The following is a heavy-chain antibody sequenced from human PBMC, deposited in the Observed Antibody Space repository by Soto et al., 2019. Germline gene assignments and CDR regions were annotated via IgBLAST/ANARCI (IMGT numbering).Heavy chain of an antibody. Sequence: GGSLRLSCAASGFTFSSYSMNWVRQAPGKGLEWVSYISSSSTIYYADSVKGRFTISRDNAKNSLYLQMNSLRAEDTAVYYCARGPYYYDSSGPWGCFELWGRGTLVTVSS. J-gene: IGHJ2*01. CDR2: ISSSSTI. D-gene: IGHD3-22*01. CDR1: GFTFSSYS. CDR3: ARGPYYYDSSGPWGCFEL. V-gene: IGHV3-48*01.